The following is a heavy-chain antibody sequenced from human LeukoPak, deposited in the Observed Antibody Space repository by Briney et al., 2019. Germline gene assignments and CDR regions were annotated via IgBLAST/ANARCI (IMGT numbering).Heavy chain of an antibody. J-gene: IGHJ4*02. V-gene: IGHV4-34*01. CDR1: GGSFSGYY. CDR3: ASGSYHTPVDY. D-gene: IGHD1-26*01. Sequence: PSETLSLTCAVSGGSFSGYYWSWIRQPPGKRLEWIGEINHSGSTNYNPSLKSRVTISVDTSKNQFSLKLSSVTAADTAVYYCASGSYHTPVDYWGQGTLVTVSS. CDR2: INHSGST.